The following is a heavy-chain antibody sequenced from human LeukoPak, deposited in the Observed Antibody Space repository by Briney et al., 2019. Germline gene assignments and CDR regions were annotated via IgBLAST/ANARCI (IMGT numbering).Heavy chain of an antibody. CDR3: ARDSGNYGSGSYCVDY. CDR2: IIPIFGTA. J-gene: IGHJ4*02. CDR1: GGTFSSYA. Sequence: ASVKVSCKASGGTFSSYAISWVRQAPGQGLEWMGGIIPIFGTANYAQKFQGRVTITADESTSTAYMELSSLRSEDTAVYYCARDSGNYGSGSYCVDYWGQGTLVTVSS. D-gene: IGHD3-10*01. V-gene: IGHV1-69*01.